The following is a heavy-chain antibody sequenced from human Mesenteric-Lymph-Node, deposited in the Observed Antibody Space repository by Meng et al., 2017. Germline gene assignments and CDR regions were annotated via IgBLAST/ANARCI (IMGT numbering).Heavy chain of an antibody. CDR1: GFTFSSYA. CDR3: ARGGNYDILTGYYTGYYYGMDV. Sequence: GESLKISCAASGFTFSSYAMHWVRQAPGKGLEWVAVISYDGSNKYYADSVKGRFTISRDNSKNTLYLQMNSLRAEDTAVYYCARGGNYDILTGYYTGYYYGMDVWGQGTTVTVSS. CDR2: ISYDGSNK. J-gene: IGHJ6*02. V-gene: IGHV3-30*01. D-gene: IGHD3-9*01.